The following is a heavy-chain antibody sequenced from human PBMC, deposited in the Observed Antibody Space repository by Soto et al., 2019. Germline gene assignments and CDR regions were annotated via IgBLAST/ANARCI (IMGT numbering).Heavy chain of an antibody. D-gene: IGHD2-21*02. CDR1: GGSISRYY. J-gene: IGHJ6*02. Sequence: SETLSLTCIVSGGSISRYYWSWIRQPPGKGLEWIGYMYNTGRTVYNPSFKSRVTISVDTSKNQFSLQLDSVTAADTAVYYFARDLWGYCGTDCYPLDVWGQGTTVT. CDR2: MYNTGRT. V-gene: IGHV4-59*01. CDR3: ARDLWGYCGTDCYPLDV.